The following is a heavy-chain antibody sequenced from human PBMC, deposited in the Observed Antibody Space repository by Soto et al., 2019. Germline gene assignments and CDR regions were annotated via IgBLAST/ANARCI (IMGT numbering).Heavy chain of an antibody. J-gene: IGHJ6*01. CDR1: GFTFSSYA. Sequence: ELQLLESGGGLVQPGGSLRLSCADSGFTFSSYAMSWVRQATGKGLEWVSAISGSGGSTYYADSVKGRFTISRDNSKNTLYLQMKSLRDEDTAVYYCARELTSSNYGDYSGPYCYYGMEVWGQGTTVTVSS. CDR2: ISGSGGST. D-gene: IGHD4-17*01. CDR3: ARELTSSNYGDYSGPYCYYGMEV. V-gene: IGHV3-23*01.